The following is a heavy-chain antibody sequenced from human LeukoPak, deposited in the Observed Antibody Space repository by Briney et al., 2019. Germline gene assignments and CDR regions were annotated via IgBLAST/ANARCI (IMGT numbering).Heavy chain of an antibody. Sequence: GGSLRLSCAASGFTFSNYYMNWIRRAPGKGLEWVSYVSSGGTTIYYADSVKGRFTISRDNAKNSLYLQMNSQRAKATAVYYCARGPRGVGGILDLDYWGQGTLVTVSS. J-gene: IGHJ4*02. V-gene: IGHV3-11*01. CDR3: ARGPRGVGGILDLDY. CDR2: VSSGGTTI. D-gene: IGHD6-19*01. CDR1: GFTFSNYY.